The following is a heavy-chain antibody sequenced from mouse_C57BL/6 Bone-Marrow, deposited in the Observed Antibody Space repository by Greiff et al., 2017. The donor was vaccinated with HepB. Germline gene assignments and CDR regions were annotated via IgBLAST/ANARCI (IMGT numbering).Heavy chain of an antibody. CDR1: GYTFTDYY. J-gene: IGHJ2*01. Sequence: VQLQQSGAELVRPGASVKLSCKASGYTFTDYYINWVNQRPGQGLEWIARIYPGSGNTYYNEKFKGKATLPAEKSSSTAYMQLSSLTSEDSAVYFCARGDYSNYECGWGKGITLTAAS. CDR2: IYPGSGNT. V-gene: IGHV1-76*01. D-gene: IGHD2-5*01. CDR3: ARGDYSNYECG.